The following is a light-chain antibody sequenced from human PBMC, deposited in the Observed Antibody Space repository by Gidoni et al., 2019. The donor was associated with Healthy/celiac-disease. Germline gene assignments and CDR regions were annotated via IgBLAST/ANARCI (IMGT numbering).Light chain of an antibody. CDR1: QGIRND. V-gene: IGKV1-6*01. J-gene: IGKJ2*01. CDR3: LQDYNYPYT. CDR2: AAS. Sequence: AIQMTQSTSSLSASVGDRVTITCRASQGIRNDLGWYQQKPGKAPKLLIYAASSLQSGVPSRFSGSGSGTDFTLTISSLQPEDFATYYCLQDYNYPYTFXQXTKLEIK.